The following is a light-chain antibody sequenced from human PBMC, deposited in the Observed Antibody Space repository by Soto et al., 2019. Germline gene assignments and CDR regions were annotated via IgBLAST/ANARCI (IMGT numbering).Light chain of an antibody. V-gene: IGLV2-8*01. CDR1: SSDVGGYNY. CDR2: DVT. CDR3: SSYGGSNNVI. Sequence: QSALTQPPSASGSPGQSATISCTGTSSDVGGYNYVSWYQQHPGKAPQLVIYDVTKRPSGVPDRFSGSKSGNTASLTVSGLQAEDEADYYCSSYGGSNNVIFGGGTKLTV. J-gene: IGLJ2*01.